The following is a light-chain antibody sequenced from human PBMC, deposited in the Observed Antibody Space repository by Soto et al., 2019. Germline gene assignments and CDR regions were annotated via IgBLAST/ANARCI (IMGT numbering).Light chain of an antibody. J-gene: IGKJ1*01. CDR1: QSISSW. Sequence: DIQMTQSPSTLSASVGDRVTITCRASQSISSWLAWYQQKPGKAPKALIYDASTLESGVPSRFSGSGSGTEFTLTISSLQPDDFATYYCQHYNSYSEAFGQGTKVDIK. CDR2: DAS. V-gene: IGKV1-5*01. CDR3: QHYNSYSEA.